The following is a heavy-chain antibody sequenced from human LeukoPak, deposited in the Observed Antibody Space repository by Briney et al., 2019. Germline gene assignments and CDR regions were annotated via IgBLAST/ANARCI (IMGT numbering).Heavy chain of an antibody. Sequence: ASVRVSCKASGGTLSSYAISWVRQAPGQGLEWMGGIIPIFGTANYAQKFQGRVTITADESTSTAYMELSSPRSEDTAVYYCAREIEWELPRAFDIWGQGTMVTVSS. J-gene: IGHJ3*02. CDR2: IIPIFGTA. CDR3: AREIEWELPRAFDI. D-gene: IGHD1-26*01. V-gene: IGHV1-69*13. CDR1: GGTLSSYA.